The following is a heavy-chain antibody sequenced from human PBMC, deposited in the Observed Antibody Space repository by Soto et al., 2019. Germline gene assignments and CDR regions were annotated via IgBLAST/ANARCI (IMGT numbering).Heavy chain of an antibody. Sequence: EVQLVESGGGLVQPGGSMRLSCAASGFTFSSYWMHWVRQAPGKALVWVSRIHSDGSSTSYAVSVKGRFTISRDNAKNTLYLLRNILRAEDTSVYYCALAWVGRYCSSTSCYTWVFDYWGQGALVTVSS. J-gene: IGHJ4*02. D-gene: IGHD2-2*02. CDR3: ALAWVGRYCSSTSCYTWVFDY. CDR2: IHSDGSST. CDR1: GFTFSSYW. V-gene: IGHV3-74*01.